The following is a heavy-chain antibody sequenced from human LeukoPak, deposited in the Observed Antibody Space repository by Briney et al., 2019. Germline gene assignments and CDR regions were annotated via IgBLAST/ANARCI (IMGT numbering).Heavy chain of an antibody. D-gene: IGHD3-9*01. CDR2: FSSSGDKK. CDR1: GFIFSNYA. J-gene: IGHJ4*02. Sequence: GGSLRLSCAASGFIFSNYAMSWVRQAPGKGLEWVAIFSSSGDKKDYADSVKGRFTISRDNSKNRLYLEVKSLRAEDTAIYYCATLYYDILTGYPSYFDHWGQGTLVTVSS. V-gene: IGHV3-23*01. CDR3: ATLYYDILTGYPSYFDH.